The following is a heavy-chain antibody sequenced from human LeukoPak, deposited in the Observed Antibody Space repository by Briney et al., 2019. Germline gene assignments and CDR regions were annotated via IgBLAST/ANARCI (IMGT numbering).Heavy chain of an antibody. CDR3: ARYTWYYYYYGMDV. CDR2: MNPNSGNT. V-gene: IGHV1-8*01. D-gene: IGHD2-2*02. J-gene: IGHJ6*02. CDR1: GYTFTSYD. Sequence: SVKVSCKASGYTFTSYDINWVRQATGQGLXXXXWMNPNSGNTGYAQKFQGRVTMTRNTSISTAYMELSSLRSEDTAVYYCARYTWYYYYYGMDVWGQGTTVTVSS.